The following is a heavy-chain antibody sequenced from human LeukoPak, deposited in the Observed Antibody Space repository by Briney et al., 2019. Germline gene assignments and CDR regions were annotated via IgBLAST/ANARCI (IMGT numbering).Heavy chain of an antibody. Sequence: QAGGSLKLSCAASGFTFRSYAIYWVRQAPGKGLEWVSGTSGSGGDTYFADSVKDRFTISRDNSKNTVFLQMDRLRAEDTAVYYCAKTTAGYSSGRYPGWPVDYWGQGTLVTVSS. V-gene: IGHV3-23*01. D-gene: IGHD6-19*01. CDR3: AKTTAGYSSGRYPGWPVDY. CDR1: GFTFRSYA. J-gene: IGHJ4*02. CDR2: TSGSGGDT.